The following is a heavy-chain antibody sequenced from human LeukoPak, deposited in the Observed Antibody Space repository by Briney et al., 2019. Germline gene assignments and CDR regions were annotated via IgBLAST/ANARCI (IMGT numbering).Heavy chain of an antibody. CDR1: GGSISSYY. Sequence: SETLSLTCTVSGGSISSYYWSWIRQPPGKGLEWIGYIYYSGSTNYNPSLKSRVTISVDTSKNQFSLKLSSVTAADTAVYYCARDAGSIAVAGTFDYWGQGTLVTVSS. CDR3: ARDAGSIAVAGTFDY. D-gene: IGHD6-13*01. J-gene: IGHJ4*02. CDR2: IYYSGST. V-gene: IGHV4-59*01.